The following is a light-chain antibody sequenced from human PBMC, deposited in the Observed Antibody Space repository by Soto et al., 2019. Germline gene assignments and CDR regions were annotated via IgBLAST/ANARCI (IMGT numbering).Light chain of an antibody. J-gene: IGLJ1*01. CDR2: EVS. V-gene: IGLV2-14*01. Sequence: QSVLIQPASVSGSPGQSITISCTGTSSDVGGSNYVSWYQHHPHRAPKLLIYEVSYRPSGVPNRFSGSKSDNTASLTISGLQAEDEADYYCSSYTSSNTLEVFGIGTKVTVL. CDR1: SSDVGGSNY. CDR3: SSYTSSNTLEV.